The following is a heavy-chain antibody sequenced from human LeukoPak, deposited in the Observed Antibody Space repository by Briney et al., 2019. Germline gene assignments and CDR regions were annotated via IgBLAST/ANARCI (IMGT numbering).Heavy chain of an antibody. CDR2: TYYRSKWYN. D-gene: IGHD3-10*01. V-gene: IGHV6-1*01. CDR3: ARTYYGSGLGGEDY. J-gene: IGHJ4*02. CDR1: GDSVSSNSAA. Sequence: SQTPSLTCAISGDSVSSNSAAWNWIRQSPSRGLEWLGRTYYRSKWYNDYAVSVKSRITTNPDTSKNQFFLQLNSVTRMDTAVYYYARTYYGSGLGGEDYGGQGTLVTVSS.